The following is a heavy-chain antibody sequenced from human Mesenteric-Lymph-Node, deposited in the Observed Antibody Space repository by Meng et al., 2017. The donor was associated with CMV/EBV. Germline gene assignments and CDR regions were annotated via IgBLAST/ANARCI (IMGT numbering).Heavy chain of an antibody. V-gene: IGHV4-59*01. CDR3: ARDFTRDTAMVFGY. D-gene: IGHD5-18*01. CDR1: GGSISSYY. CDR2: IYYTGST. J-gene: IGHJ4*02. Sequence: SETLSLTCTVSGGSISSYYWSWIRQPPGKGLEWIGYIYYTGSTNYNPSLKSRVTISVDTSKSQFSLKLSSVTAADTAVYYCARDFTRDTAMVFGYWGQGTLVTVSS.